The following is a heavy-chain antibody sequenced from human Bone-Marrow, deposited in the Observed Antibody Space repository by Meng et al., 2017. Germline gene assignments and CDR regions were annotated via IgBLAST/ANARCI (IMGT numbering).Heavy chain of an antibody. D-gene: IGHD6-13*01. V-gene: IGHV1-2*06. CDR1: GYTFPAYW. Sequence: QVQLVQSGAEVKQPGASVKVSCKASGYTFPAYWLHWVRRAPGQGLEWMGRINPKSGDTHYAQRFQGRVTMTGDTSISTAYMELSGLRSDDTAMYYCARDEDISAAGKLFGDYWGQGTLVTVSS. CDR3: ARDEDISAAGKLFGDY. CDR2: INPKSGDT. J-gene: IGHJ4*02.